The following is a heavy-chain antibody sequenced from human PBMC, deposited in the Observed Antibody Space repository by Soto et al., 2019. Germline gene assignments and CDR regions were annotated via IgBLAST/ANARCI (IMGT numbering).Heavy chain of an antibody. V-gene: IGHV4-30-2*01. CDR2: IYHSKTT. CDR3: AREGCRDSSCYYDY. J-gene: IGHJ4*02. CDR1: GSSINSGGYS. Sequence: SETLSLTCAVSGSSINSGGYSWTLIRQPPGKGLEWIGYIYHSKTTSYNPTLKSRVTISVDTSKNQFSLKLTSVTAADTAVYYCAREGCRDSSCYYDYWGQGAPVTVSS. D-gene: IGHD2-15*01.